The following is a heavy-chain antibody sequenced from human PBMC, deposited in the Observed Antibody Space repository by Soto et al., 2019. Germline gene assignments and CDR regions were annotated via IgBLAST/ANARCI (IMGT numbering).Heavy chain of an antibody. CDR2: INHSGST. D-gene: IGHD2-2*01. V-gene: IGHV4-34*01. CDR3: ARGLIYCSSTSCYVFDY. Sequence: SETLSLTCAVYGGSFSGYYWSWIRQPPGKGLEWIGEINHSGSTNYNPSLKSRVTISVDTSKNQFSLKLSSVTAADTAVYYCARGLIYCSSTSCYVFDYWGQGTLVTV. CDR1: GGSFSGYY. J-gene: IGHJ4*02.